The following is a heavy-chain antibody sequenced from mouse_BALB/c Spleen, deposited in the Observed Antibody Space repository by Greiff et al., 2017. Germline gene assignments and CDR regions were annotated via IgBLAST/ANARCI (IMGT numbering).Heavy chain of an antibody. J-gene: IGHJ4*01. Sequence: EVQVVESGGGLVKPGGSLKLSCAASGFTFSSYAMSWVRQTPEKRLEWVASISSGGSTYYPDSVKGRFTISRDNARNILYLQMSSLRSEDTAMYYCARAGRYGDYYAMDYWGQGTSVTVSS. V-gene: IGHV5-6-5*01. D-gene: IGHD2-14*01. CDR3: ARAGRYGDYYAMDY. CDR2: ISSGGST. CDR1: GFTFSSYA.